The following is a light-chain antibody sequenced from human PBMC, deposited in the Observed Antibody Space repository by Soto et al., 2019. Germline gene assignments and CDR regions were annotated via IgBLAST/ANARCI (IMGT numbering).Light chain of an antibody. CDR3: QQYHNLWA. V-gene: IGKV3-15*01. Sequence: IPLTQSPATVSVSPGETVTLSCRASQNIYSNLGWYQQRPGQAPRLIIYRASTTATGIPARLSGSGSGTEFTLTINSLQSEDSAVYYCQQYHNLWAFGRGTKVDIK. CDR2: RAS. J-gene: IGKJ1*01. CDR1: QNIYSN.